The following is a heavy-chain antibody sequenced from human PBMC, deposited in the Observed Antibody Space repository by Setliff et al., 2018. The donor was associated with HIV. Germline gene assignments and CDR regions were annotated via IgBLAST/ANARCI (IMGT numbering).Heavy chain of an antibody. CDR1: GFSLSSYW. CDR3: ATRRGGGRHYFDY. Sequence: GGSLRLSCVASGFSLSSYWMSWVRQAPGKGLEWVANIKPDGSDQYYVDSVKGRFTISRDNGKNSLSLQMNSLRAEDTAAYYCATRRGGGRHYFDYWGQGSLVTVSS. V-gene: IGHV3-7*01. D-gene: IGHD3-16*01. CDR2: IKPDGSDQ. J-gene: IGHJ4*02.